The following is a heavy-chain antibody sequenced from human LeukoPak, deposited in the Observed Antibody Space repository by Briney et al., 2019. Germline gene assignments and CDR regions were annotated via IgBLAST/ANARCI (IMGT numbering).Heavy chain of an antibody. CDR3: ARERITMVRGVITNWFDP. D-gene: IGHD3-10*01. Sequence: SATLSLTCTVSGGSISSYYWSWIRQPPGKGLEWSGYIYYSGSTNYNPSLKSRVTISVDTSNNRFSLMLSSVTAADTAVYYCARERITMVRGVITNWFDPWGQGTLVNVSS. V-gene: IGHV4-59*01. CDR2: IYYSGST. CDR1: GGSISSYY. J-gene: IGHJ5*02.